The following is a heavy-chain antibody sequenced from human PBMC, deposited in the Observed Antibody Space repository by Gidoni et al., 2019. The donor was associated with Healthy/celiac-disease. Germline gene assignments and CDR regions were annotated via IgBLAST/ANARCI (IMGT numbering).Heavy chain of an antibody. V-gene: IGHV1-3*01. CDR1: GYTFTSYA. D-gene: IGHD6-19*01. J-gene: IGHJ4*02. CDR2: INAGNGNT. CDR3: ARKAGGSGWYDY. Sequence: QVQLVQSGAEVKKPGASVKVSCKASGYTFTSYAMHWVRQAPGQRLEWMGWINAGNGNTKYSQKFQGRVTITRDTSASTAYMELSSLRSEDTAVYYCARKAGGSGWYDYWGQGTLVTVSS.